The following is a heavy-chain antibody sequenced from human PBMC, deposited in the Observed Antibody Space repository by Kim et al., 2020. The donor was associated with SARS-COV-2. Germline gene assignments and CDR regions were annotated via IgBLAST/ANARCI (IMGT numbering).Heavy chain of an antibody. J-gene: IGHJ4*02. Sequence: TSYEGPVKGRFTIYRDNSKITLYLQMNSLRGEDTALYYCARYSYTTGYFDYWGQGTLVTVSS. V-gene: IGHV3-23*01. D-gene: IGHD3-16*01. CDR2: T. CDR3: ARYSYTTGYFDY.